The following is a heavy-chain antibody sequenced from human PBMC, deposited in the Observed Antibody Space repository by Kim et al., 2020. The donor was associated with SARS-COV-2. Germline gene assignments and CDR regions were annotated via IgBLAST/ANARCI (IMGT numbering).Heavy chain of an antibody. V-gene: IGHV1-18*01. D-gene: IGHD6-13*01. Sequence: YAQKLQGRVTMTTDTSTSTAYMELRSLRSDDTAVYYCARTKGIAAAYFDYWGQGTLVTVSS. CDR3: ARTKGIAAAYFDY. J-gene: IGHJ4*02.